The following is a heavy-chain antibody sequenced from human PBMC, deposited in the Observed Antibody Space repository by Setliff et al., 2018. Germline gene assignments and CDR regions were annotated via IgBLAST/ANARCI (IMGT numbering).Heavy chain of an antibody. Sequence: SVKVSCKASGFTFTSSAVQWVRQARGQRLEWIGWIVVGSGNANYAQKSQERVTITRDMSTSTAFMELSSLRSEDTAVYYCARVGIGGSGCPTWGQGTLVTVSS. CDR3: ARVGIGGSGCPT. J-gene: IGHJ5*02. D-gene: IGHD6-19*01. CDR2: IVVGSGNA. CDR1: GFTFTSSA. V-gene: IGHV1-58*01.